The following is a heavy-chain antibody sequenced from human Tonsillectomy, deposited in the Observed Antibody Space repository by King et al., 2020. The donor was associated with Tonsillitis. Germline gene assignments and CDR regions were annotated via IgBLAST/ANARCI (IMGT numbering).Heavy chain of an antibody. J-gene: IGHJ4*02. D-gene: IGHD5-12*01. CDR1: GATFTNYA. CDR2: IIPLSRTA. Sequence: VQLVESGAEVKKPGSSVKVSCRASGATFTNYAIIWVRQAPGQGLEWMGGIIPLSRTANYAQKFQGRVTITADESTGTAYMDLSSLSSEDTAVYFCARVAKTSGYDVYYFDYWGQGTLVTVSS. V-gene: IGHV1-69*01. CDR3: ARVAKTSGYDVYYFDY.